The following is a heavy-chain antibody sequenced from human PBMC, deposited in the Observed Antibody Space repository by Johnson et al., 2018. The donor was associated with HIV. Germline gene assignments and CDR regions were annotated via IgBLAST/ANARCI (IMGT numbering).Heavy chain of an antibody. D-gene: IGHD1-1*01. CDR3: ASPERPTGTQEEAFDI. J-gene: IGHJ3*02. V-gene: IGHV3-66*01. CDR2: IYSGGTT. CDR1: GFTVSSNY. Sequence: VQLVESGGGLVQPGGSLRLSCVASGFTVSSNYMSWVRQAPGRGLEWVAVIYSGGTTYYVDSVKGRLTISRDNSKNTLYLQMNSLRAEDTAVYYCASPERPTGTQEEAFDIWGQGTMVIVSS.